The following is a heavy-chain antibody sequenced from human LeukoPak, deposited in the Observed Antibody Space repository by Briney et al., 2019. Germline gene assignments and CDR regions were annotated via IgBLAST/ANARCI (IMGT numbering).Heavy chain of an antibody. CDR1: GGTFSSYA. D-gene: IGHD6-13*01. Sequence: ASVKVSCKASGGTFSSYAISWVRQAPGQGLEWMGWINPNSGGTNYAQKFQGRVTMTRDTSISTAYMELSRLRSDDTAVYYCARDDVSSSWPDYWGQGTLVTVSS. CDR3: ARDDVSSSWPDY. J-gene: IGHJ4*02. V-gene: IGHV1-2*02. CDR2: INPNSGGT.